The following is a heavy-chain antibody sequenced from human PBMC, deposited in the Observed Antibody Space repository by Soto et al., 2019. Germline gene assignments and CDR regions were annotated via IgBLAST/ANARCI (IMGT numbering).Heavy chain of an antibody. Sequence: GGSLRLSCEGSGFTFSNYGIHWVRQAPGMGLDWVAVIWYDGNNKYYSESVKGRFTISRDNSKNTVFLEMSSLRAEDTAVYYCTTYSGAAFEYWGQGALVTVSS. V-gene: IGHV3-33*01. CDR3: TTYSGAAFEY. CDR1: GFTFSNYG. D-gene: IGHD1-26*01. J-gene: IGHJ4*02. CDR2: IWYDGNNK.